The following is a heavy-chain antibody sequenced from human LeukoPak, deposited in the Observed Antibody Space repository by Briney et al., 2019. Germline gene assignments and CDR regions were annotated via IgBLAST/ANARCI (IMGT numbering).Heavy chain of an antibody. CDR2: IYYSGST. J-gene: IGHJ4*02. CDR3: ARFEDIVATNYFDY. V-gene: IGHV4-39*01. Sequence: SETLSLTCTVSGGSISSSSYYWGWIRQPPGKGLEGIGNIYYSGSTYYNPSLMSRVTISVDTYKNQFSLKLSSVTAADTAVYYCARFEDIVATNYFDYWGQGTLVTVSS. D-gene: IGHD5-12*01. CDR1: GGSISSSSYY.